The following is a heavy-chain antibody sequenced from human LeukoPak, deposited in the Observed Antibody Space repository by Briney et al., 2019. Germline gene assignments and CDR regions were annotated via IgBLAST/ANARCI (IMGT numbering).Heavy chain of an antibody. CDR3: ARDRVGSGWPRPFYYQF. V-gene: IGHV1-2*02. CDR2: INLNTGAT. D-gene: IGHD6-19*01. J-gene: IGHJ1*01. CDR1: GYTFTGYY. Sequence: GASVKVSCKLSGYTFTGYYLHWVRQAPGQALEWMGWINLNTGATIYAQKFQDRVTMSRDTSISTAYMDLSRLRSDDTAVYYCARDRVGSGWPRPFYYQFWGQGTLVAVSS.